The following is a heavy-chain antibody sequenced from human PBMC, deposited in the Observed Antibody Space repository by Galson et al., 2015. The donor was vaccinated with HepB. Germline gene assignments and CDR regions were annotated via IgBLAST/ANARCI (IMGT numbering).Heavy chain of an antibody. J-gene: IGHJ2*01. V-gene: IGHV3-48*02. CDR1: GFTFSSYT. CDR2: ISSTGTTM. CDR3: ARFYFGSGSSSAYWYLHL. Sequence: SLRLSCAASGFTFSSYTMNWVRQAPGKGLESVSYISSTGTTMYYADSAKGRFTISRDNAQNSLSLQMNSLRDEDTAVYYCARFYFGSGSSSAYWYLHLWGRGALVTVSS. D-gene: IGHD3-10*01.